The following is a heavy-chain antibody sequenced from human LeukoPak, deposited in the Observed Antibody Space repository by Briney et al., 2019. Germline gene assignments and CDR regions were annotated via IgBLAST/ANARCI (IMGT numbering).Heavy chain of an antibody. CDR2: MNPNSGNT. V-gene: IGHV1-8*01. CDR3: ASHFYYDILTGYPHRYYYYGMDV. CDR1: GYTFTSFD. Sequence: GASVRVSCKASGYTFTSFDINWVRQAPGQGLEWMGWMNPNSGNTGYAQRFQGRVTMTRNTSISTAYMELSSLRSEDTAVYYCASHFYYDILTGYPHRYYYYGMDVWGQGTTVTVSS. D-gene: IGHD3-9*01. J-gene: IGHJ6*02.